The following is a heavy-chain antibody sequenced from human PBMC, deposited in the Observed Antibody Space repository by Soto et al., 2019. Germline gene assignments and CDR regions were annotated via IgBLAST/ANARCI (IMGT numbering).Heavy chain of an antibody. D-gene: IGHD6-13*01. CDR2: IWYDGSNK. CDR3: AREGYRSSYLDY. CDR1: GFTFSSYG. J-gene: IGHJ4*02. Sequence: QVQLVESGGGVVQPGRSLRLSCAASGFTFSSYGMHWVRQAPGKGLEWVAVIWYDGSNKYYADSVKGRFTISRDNSKNTVYLQMNSLRAEETAVYYCAREGYRSSYLDYWGQGTLVTVSS. V-gene: IGHV3-33*01.